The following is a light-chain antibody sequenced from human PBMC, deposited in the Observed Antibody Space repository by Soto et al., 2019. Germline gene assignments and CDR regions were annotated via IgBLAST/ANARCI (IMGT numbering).Light chain of an antibody. CDR1: QSVDRAF. J-gene: IGKJ1*01. V-gene: IGKV3-20*01. CDR2: CAS. CDR3: QQYASSLT. Sequence: EIVLTQSPGSLSLSLGERATLSCRASQSVDRAFFAWYQQKPGEPPRLLMYCASRRATGIPDRFSGSGSGTDFTLTISRVEPEEFCVYYCQQYASSLTFGQGTKVEIK.